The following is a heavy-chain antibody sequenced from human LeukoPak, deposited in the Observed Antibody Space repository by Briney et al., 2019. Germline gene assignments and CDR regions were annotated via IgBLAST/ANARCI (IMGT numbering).Heavy chain of an antibody. Sequence: GGSLRLSRAASGFSFSSCAMRCVRQTPGKGPQWVSGVSDDGNSRYYTDSLKGRFTTSTDKSANTLYMQMNNLADEDTPVYYTVKEGEAHGYAPKYGSPTWGQGTMVTVSS. V-gene: IGHV3-23*01. J-gene: IGHJ5*01. CDR1: GFSFSSCA. CDR2: VSDDGNSR. CDR3: VKEGEAHGYAPKYGSPT. D-gene: IGHD3-10*01.